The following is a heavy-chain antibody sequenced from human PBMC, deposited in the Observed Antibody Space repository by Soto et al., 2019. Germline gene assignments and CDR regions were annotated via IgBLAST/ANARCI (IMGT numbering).Heavy chain of an antibody. D-gene: IGHD3-10*01. V-gene: IGHV4-59*01. CDR3: ASQMYYYGSGRDTWFDP. CDR2: IYYSGST. Sequence: SETLSLTCTVSGGSISSYYWSWIRQPPGKGLEWIGYIYYSGSTNYNPSLKSRVTISVDTSKNQFSLKLSSVTAADTAVYYCASQMYYYGSGRDTWFDPWGQGTLVTVSS. J-gene: IGHJ5*02. CDR1: GGSISSYY.